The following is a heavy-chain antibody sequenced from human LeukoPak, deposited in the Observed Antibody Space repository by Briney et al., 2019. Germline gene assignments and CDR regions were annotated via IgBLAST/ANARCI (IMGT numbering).Heavy chain of an antibody. V-gene: IGHV3-23*01. Sequence: GGSLRLSCAASGFPFSSHAMSWVRQPPGKGLEWVAAISNGKTYYADSVRGRFAISRDDSTNTVYLHMNSLRAEDTAVYYCAKNGGHPTENYYMDVWGKGTTVTVSS. CDR2: ISNGKT. D-gene: IGHD4-17*01. J-gene: IGHJ6*03. CDR3: AKNGGHPTENYYMDV. CDR1: GFPFSSHA.